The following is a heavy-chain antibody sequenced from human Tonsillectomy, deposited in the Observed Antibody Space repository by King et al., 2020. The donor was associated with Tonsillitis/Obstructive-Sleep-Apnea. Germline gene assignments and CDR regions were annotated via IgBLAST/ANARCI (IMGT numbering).Heavy chain of an antibody. Sequence: VQLQQWGAGLLKPSETLSLTCAVYGGSFSGYYWSWIRQPPGKGLEWIGEINHSGSTNYNPSLKSRVTISVDTSKNQFSLKLSSVTAADTAVYYCARPLGPIPHGSAFDIWGQGTMVTVSS. V-gene: IGHV4-34*01. J-gene: IGHJ3*02. CDR1: GGSFSGYY. CDR2: INHSGST. CDR3: ARPLGPIPHGSAFDI. D-gene: IGHD2-2*03.